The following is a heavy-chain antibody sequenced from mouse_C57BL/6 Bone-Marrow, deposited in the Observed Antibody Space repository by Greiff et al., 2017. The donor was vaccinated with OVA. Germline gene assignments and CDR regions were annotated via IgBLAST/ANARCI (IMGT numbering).Heavy chain of an antibody. CDR1: GYTFTDYY. Sequence: QVQLQQSGAELVRPGASVKLSCKASGYTFTDYYINWVKQRPGQGLEWIARIYPGSGNTYYNEKFKGKATLTAEKSSSTAYMQLSSLTSEDSAVYFCARMGWLLPFADWGQGTLVTVSA. D-gene: IGHD2-3*01. CDR2: IYPGSGNT. CDR3: ARMGWLLPFAD. V-gene: IGHV1-76*01. J-gene: IGHJ3*01.